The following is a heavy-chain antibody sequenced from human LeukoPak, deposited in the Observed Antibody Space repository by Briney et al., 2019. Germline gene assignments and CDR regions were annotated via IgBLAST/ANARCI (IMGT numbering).Heavy chain of an antibody. V-gene: IGHV3-7*03. Sequence: GESLRLSCTASGFTFSNFWMGWVRQAPGKGLEWVANIKQDETEKFYLGSVKGRFTISRDNAKNSLYLQMNSLRDEDTAVYYCAKDQRWESPHYLDSWGQGTLVTVSS. D-gene: IGHD1-26*01. CDR2: IKQDETEK. CDR3: AKDQRWESPHYLDS. CDR1: GFTFSNFW. J-gene: IGHJ4*02.